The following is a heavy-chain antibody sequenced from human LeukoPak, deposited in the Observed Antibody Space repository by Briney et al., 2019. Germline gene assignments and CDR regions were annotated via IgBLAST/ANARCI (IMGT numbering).Heavy chain of an antibody. J-gene: IGHJ3*01. CDR1: GFTFRSYA. V-gene: IGHV3-30-3*01. Sequence: GGSLGLSCAASGFTFRSYAMHWVRQAPGKGLEWVAVISYDGSNEDYRDSVKGRFIISRDDSEKTMSLQMNSLRVDDTALYYCARGPDPVNRGPRRAFDLWGQGTMVTVSS. D-gene: IGHD3-10*01. CDR3: ARGPDPVNRGPRRAFDL. CDR2: ISYDGSNE.